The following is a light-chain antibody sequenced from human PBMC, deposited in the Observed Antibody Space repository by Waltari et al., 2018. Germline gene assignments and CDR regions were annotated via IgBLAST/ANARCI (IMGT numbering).Light chain of an antibody. CDR2: DAS. CDR1: QSVSRY. CDR3: QKYGTLPAT. Sequence: ESVLPQSPGTLSLSPGERATLACRASQSVSRYLAWYQQKPGQAPRPLIYDASIRASGIPDRFSGSGSGTDFSLTISRLEPEDFAVYYCQKYGTLPATFGQGTKVQMK. J-gene: IGKJ1*01. V-gene: IGKV3-20*01.